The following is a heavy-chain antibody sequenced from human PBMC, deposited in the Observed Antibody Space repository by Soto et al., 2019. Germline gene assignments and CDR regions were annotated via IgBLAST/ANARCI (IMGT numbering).Heavy chain of an antibody. J-gene: IGHJ1*01. CDR3: ARLQIYDSRAAPTPIFHP. D-gene: IGHD3-22*01. Sequence: PSETLSLTCTVSGGSISSYYWSWIRQPPGKGLEWIGYIYYSGNTNYNPSLKSRVTISVDTSKNQFSLDLSSVSAADTAMYYCARLQIYDSRAAPTPIFHPWGLGAMVTVSS. CDR1: GGSISSYY. V-gene: IGHV4-59*08. CDR2: IYYSGNT.